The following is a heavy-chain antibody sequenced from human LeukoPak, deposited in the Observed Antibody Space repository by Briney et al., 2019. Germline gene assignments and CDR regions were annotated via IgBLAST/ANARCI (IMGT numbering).Heavy chain of an antibody. CDR1: GFTFSSYA. CDR3: ASFPYCSSTSCSPDP. Sequence: GGSLRLSCAASGFTFSSYAMHWVRQAPGKGLEWVAVISYDGSNKYYEDSVKGRFTISRDNSKNTLYLQMNSLRAEDTAVYYCASFPYCSSTSCSPDPWGQGTLVTVSS. V-gene: IGHV3-30-3*01. J-gene: IGHJ5*02. CDR2: ISYDGSNK. D-gene: IGHD2-2*01.